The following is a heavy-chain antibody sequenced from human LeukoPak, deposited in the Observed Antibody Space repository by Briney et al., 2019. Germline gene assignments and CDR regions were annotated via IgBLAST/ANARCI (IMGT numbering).Heavy chain of an antibody. Sequence: PSETLSLTCTVSGGSISSYYWSWIRQPPGKGLEWIGYIHYSGSTNYNPSLKSRVTISVDTSKNQFSLKLSSVTAADTAVYYCARVIIAAAGTHGAYYYYMDVWGKGTTVTVSS. V-gene: IGHV4-59*01. CDR3: ARVIIAAAGTHGAYYYYMDV. D-gene: IGHD6-13*01. CDR1: GGSISSYY. J-gene: IGHJ6*03. CDR2: IHYSGST.